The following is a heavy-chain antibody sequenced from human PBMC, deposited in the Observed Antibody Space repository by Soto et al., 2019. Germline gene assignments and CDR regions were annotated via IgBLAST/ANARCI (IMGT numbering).Heavy chain of an antibody. Sequence: GGSLRLSCAASGFTFSSYAMTWVRQAPGKGLEWVSAISGSGGSTYYADSVKGRFTISRDNSKSTLFLQMNSLRAEDTAVYYCAKVPTYYYDSSAYYHFDYWGQGALVTVSS. J-gene: IGHJ4*02. CDR1: GFTFSSYA. V-gene: IGHV3-23*01. CDR3: AKVPTYYYDSSAYYHFDY. D-gene: IGHD3-22*01. CDR2: ISGSGGST.